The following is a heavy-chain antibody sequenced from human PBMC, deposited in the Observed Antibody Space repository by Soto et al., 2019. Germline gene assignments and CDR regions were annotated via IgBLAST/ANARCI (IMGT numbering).Heavy chain of an antibody. CDR2: INHSGST. J-gene: IGHJ5*02. CDR3: ARDAGGWYQLLCPLFDL. CDR1: GGSFSGYY. Sequence: SETLSLTCAVYGGSFSGYYWTWIRQPPGTGLEWIGEINHSGSTNYNPSLKSRVTISVDTSKNQFSLRLSSVTAADTAVYYCARDAGGWYQLLCPLFDLSSQGTLDIVSS. D-gene: IGHD2-2*01. V-gene: IGHV4-34*09.